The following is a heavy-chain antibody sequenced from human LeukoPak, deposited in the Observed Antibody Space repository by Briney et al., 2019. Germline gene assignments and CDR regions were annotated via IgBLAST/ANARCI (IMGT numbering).Heavy chain of an antibody. CDR2: ISGSADNT. V-gene: IGHV3-23*01. J-gene: IGHJ4*02. CDR1: GFTLSSYA. CDR3: AKQGFGC. Sequence: PGGSLRLSSTASGFTLSSYAMSWVRQAPGEGLEWVSTISGSADNTNYAEAVKGRFTISRDNSKSTMYLQMNSLRAEDTAVYYCAKQGFGCWGQGTLVTVSS.